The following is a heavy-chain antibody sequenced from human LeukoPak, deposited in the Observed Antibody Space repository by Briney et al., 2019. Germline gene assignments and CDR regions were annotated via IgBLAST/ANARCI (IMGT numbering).Heavy chain of an antibody. J-gene: IGHJ4*02. CDR1: GYSISSGYY. V-gene: IGHV4-38-2*01. D-gene: IGHD6-19*01. CDR3: ARGDVYSSDSVY. CDR2: IFHSGSI. Sequence: SETLPLTCAVSGYSISSGYYWVWLRQPPGKGLEWIATIFHSGSIYFNPSLPSRVTISLDTSKNQFSLKLSSVTADDTALYYCARGDVYSSDSVYLGQGALVSVS.